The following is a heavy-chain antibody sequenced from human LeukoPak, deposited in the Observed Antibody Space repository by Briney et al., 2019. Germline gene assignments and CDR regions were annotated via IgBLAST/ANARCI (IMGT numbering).Heavy chain of an antibody. D-gene: IGHD3-10*01. CDR3: ARNMVRGVIPTNYFDY. V-gene: IGHV1-46*01. CDR1: GYTFTGYY. Sequence: ASVKVSCKASGYTFTGYYMHWVRQAPGQGLEWMGIINPSGGSTSYAQKFQGRVTMTRDMSTSTAYMELSSLRSEDTAVYYCARNMVRGVIPTNYFDYWGQGTLVTVSS. J-gene: IGHJ4*02. CDR2: INPSGGST.